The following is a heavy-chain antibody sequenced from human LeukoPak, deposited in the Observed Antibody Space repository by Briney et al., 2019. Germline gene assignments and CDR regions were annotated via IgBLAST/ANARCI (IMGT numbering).Heavy chain of an antibody. D-gene: IGHD1-26*01. J-gene: IGHJ4*02. CDR2: IYYSGST. CDR3: ARGQSGSYPAPDY. CDR1: GGSISSYY. Sequence: ASETLSLTCTVSGGSISSYYWSWIRQPPGKGLEWIGYIYYSGSTNYNPSLKSRVTISVDTSKNQFSLKLSSVTAADTAVYYCARGQSGSYPAPDYWGQGTLVTVSS. V-gene: IGHV4-59*01.